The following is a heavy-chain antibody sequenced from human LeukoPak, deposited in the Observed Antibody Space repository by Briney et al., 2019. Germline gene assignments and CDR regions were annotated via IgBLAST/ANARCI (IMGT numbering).Heavy chain of an antibody. CDR2: IYYSGST. CDR1: GGSISSGDYY. J-gene: IGHJ4*02. CDR3: ARGLFGDFDY. V-gene: IGHV4-30-4*01. Sequence: SETLSLTCAVSGGSISSGDYYWSWIRQPPGKGLEWIGYIYYSGSTYYNPSLKSRVTISVDTSKNQFSLKLSSVTAADTAVYYCARGLFGDFDYWGQGTLVTVSS. D-gene: IGHD3-16*01.